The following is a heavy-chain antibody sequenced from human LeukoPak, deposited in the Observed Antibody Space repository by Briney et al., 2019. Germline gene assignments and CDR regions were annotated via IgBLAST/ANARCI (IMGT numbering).Heavy chain of an antibody. V-gene: IGHV1-2*02. Sequence: GASVKVSCKASGYTFTGYYMHWVRQAPGQGLEWMGWINPNSGGTNYAQKLQGRVTMTRDTSISTAYMELSRLRSDDTAVYYCARDPAASIAARPKAGYYYYYMDVWGKGTTVTVSS. CDR1: GYTFTGYY. CDR3: ARDPAASIAARPKAGYYYYYMDV. CDR2: INPNSGGT. D-gene: IGHD6-6*01. J-gene: IGHJ6*03.